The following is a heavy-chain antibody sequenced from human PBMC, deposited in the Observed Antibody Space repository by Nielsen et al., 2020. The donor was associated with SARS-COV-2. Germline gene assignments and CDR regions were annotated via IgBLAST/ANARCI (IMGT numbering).Heavy chain of an antibody. J-gene: IGHJ4*02. Sequence: GGSLRPSCAASGFTFSSYGMHWVRQAPGKGLEWVAVISYDGSNKYYADSVKGRFTISRDNSKNTLYLQMNSLRAEDTAVYYCAKVGFYGSGSYYKSYFDYWGQGTLVTVSS. CDR2: ISYDGSNK. V-gene: IGHV3-30*18. CDR3: AKVGFYGSGSYYKSYFDY. CDR1: GFTFSSYG. D-gene: IGHD3-10*01.